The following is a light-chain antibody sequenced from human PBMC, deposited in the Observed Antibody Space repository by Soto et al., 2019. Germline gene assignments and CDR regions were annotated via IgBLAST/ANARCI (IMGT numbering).Light chain of an antibody. CDR1: SSDVGGYNF. CDR3: SSYTSSTTVYV. V-gene: IGLV2-14*03. J-gene: IGLJ1*01. Sequence: QSALTQPASVSGSPGQSITISCTGTSSDVGGYNFVSWYQQHPGEAPKLVMFDVSNRPSGISSRFSGSKSGNTASLTISGLQADDEAVYYCSSYTSSTTVYVFGAGTKVTVL. CDR2: DVS.